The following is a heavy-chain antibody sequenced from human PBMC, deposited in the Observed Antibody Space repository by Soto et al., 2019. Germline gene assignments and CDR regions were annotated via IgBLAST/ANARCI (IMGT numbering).Heavy chain of an antibody. V-gene: IGHV1-46*01. D-gene: IGHD2-15*01. CDR3: ARDRVDCSGGNCWRSVEDT. Sequence: VASVKVSCKASGYSFTSYGISWVRQAPGQGLEWMGIIDPSGGGTSYAQKFQGRLTMTRDTSTSTVYMELSSLRSEDTAVYYCARDRVDCSGGNCWRSVEDTWGQGTLVTVS. J-gene: IGHJ5*02. CDR1: GYSFTSYG. CDR2: IDPSGGGT.